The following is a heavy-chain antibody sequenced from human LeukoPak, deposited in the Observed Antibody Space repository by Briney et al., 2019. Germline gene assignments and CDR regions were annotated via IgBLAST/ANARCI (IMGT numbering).Heavy chain of an antibody. CDR2: IYYSGST. CDR3: ARNYLWFGEQDAFDI. Sequence: SETLSLTCAVNGGSFSGYYWGWIRQSPGKGLEWIGSIYYSGSTYYNPSLKSRVTISVDTSKNQFSLKLSSVTAADTAVYYCARNYLWFGEQDAFDIWGQGTMVTVSS. V-gene: IGHV4-39*01. CDR1: GGSFSGYY. D-gene: IGHD3-10*01. J-gene: IGHJ3*02.